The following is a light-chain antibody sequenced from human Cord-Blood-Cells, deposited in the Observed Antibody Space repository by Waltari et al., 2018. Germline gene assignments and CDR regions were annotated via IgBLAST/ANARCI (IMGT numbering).Light chain of an antibody. Sequence: HSALTQPASVSGSPGQSITISCTGTSSDGGGYNYASWYQQHPGKAPKLIIYDVSNRPSGVSNRFSGSKSGNTASLTISGLQAEDEADYYCSSYTSSSTLVVFGGGTKLTVL. CDR2: DVS. CDR3: SSYTSSSTLVV. CDR1: SSDGGGYNY. J-gene: IGLJ2*01. V-gene: IGLV2-14*01.